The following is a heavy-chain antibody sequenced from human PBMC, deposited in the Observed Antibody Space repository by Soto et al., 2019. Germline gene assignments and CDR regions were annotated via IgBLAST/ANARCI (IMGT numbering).Heavy chain of an antibody. CDR3: VRKYDSLGCYFDD. CDR2: ISDSGTIT. CDR1: GFPVSNYE. V-gene: IGHV3-48*03. J-gene: IGHJ4*01. D-gene: IGHD3-16*01. Sequence: SLRLSCVASGFPVSNYELNWVRQAPGKGLEWISYISDSGTITRYADSVKGRFTVSRDSATASLYLQMSSLGVDDTAVYFCVRKYDSLGCYFDDWGHGTLVTVSS.